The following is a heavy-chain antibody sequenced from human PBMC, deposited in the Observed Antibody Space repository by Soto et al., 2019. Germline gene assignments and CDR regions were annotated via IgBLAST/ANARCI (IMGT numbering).Heavy chain of an antibody. V-gene: IGHV3-15*01. CDR3: TTRYYYDSSGYYDFDY. CDR1: GFTFSNAW. J-gene: IGHJ4*02. D-gene: IGHD3-22*01. CDR2: IKSKTDGGTT. Sequence: EVQLVESGGGLVKPGGSLRLSCAASGFTFSNAWMSWVRQAPGKGLEWVGRIKSKTDGGTTDYAAPVKGRFTISRDDSKNTLYLQMNSLKTEDTAVYYCTTRYYYDSSGYYDFDYWGQGTLVTVSS.